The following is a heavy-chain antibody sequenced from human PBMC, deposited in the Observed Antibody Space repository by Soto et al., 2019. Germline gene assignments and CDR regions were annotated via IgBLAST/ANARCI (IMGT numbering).Heavy chain of an antibody. D-gene: IGHD2-2*01. CDR3: TTLGPS. CDR1: GFTFSSYA. V-gene: IGHV3-23*01. Sequence: PGGSLRLSCAASGFTFSSYAMSWVRQAPGKGLEWVSAISGSGGSTYYAAPVKGRFTIWRDDSTNTLYLQMNSLKSEDTGKYFCTTLGPSWGQGTQVTVSS. CDR2: ISGSGGST. J-gene: IGHJ5*02.